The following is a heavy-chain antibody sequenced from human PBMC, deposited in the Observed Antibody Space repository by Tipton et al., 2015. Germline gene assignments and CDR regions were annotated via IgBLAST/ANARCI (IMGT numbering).Heavy chain of an antibody. Sequence: LSLTCAASGFTFSNYAMTWVRQAPGKGLEWVSAIGGSGGSTYYADSVKGRFTISRDNSKNTVYLQMNSLRAEDTAVYYCAKNPGGYSSSGYFDSWGQGTLVAVSS. J-gene: IGHJ4*02. V-gene: IGHV3-23*01. CDR3: AKNPGGYSSSGYFDS. D-gene: IGHD6-13*01. CDR1: GFTFSNYA. CDR2: IGGSGGST.